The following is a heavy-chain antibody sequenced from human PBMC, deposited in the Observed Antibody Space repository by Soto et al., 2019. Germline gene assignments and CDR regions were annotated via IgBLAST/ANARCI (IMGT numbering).Heavy chain of an antibody. J-gene: IGHJ6*02. CDR2: INHSGST. V-gene: IGHV4-34*01. CDR1: GGSFSGYY. D-gene: IGHD5-18*01. Sequence: SETLSLTCAVYGGSFSGYYWSWIRQPPGKGLEWIGEINHSGSTNYNPSLKSRVTISVDTSKNQFSLKLSSVTAADTAVYYCARARIQLWPNYYDDGMDVWGQGTTVTVSS. CDR3: ARARIQLWPNYYDDGMDV.